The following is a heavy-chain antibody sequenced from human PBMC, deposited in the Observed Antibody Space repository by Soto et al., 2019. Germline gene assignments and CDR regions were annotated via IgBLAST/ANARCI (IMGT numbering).Heavy chain of an antibody. D-gene: IGHD6-13*01. V-gene: IGHV4-4*07. CDR3: AREHYSSSWYYYYGMDV. CDR1: GGSISSYY. J-gene: IGHJ6*02. CDR2: IYTSGST. Sequence: QVQLQESGPGLVKPSETLSLTCTVSGGSISSYYCSWIRQPAGKGLEWIGRIYTSGSTNYNPSLKSRVTMSVDTSKNQFSLKLSSLTAADTAVYYCAREHYSSSWYYYYGMDVWGQGTTVTVSS.